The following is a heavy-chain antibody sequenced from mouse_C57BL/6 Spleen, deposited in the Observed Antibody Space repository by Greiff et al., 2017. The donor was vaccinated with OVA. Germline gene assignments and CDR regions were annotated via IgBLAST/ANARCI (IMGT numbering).Heavy chain of an antibody. CDR3: ARLYGYDEYYYAMDY. J-gene: IGHJ4*01. CDR1: GYTFTSYW. CDR2: INPSNGGT. D-gene: IGHD2-2*01. V-gene: IGHV1-53*01. Sequence: QVQLQQSGTELVKPGASVKLSCKASGYTFTSYWMHWVKQRPGQGLEWIGNINPSNGGTNYNEKFKSKATLTVDKSSSTAYMQLSSLTSEDSAVYYCARLYGYDEYYYAMDYWGQGTSVTVSS.